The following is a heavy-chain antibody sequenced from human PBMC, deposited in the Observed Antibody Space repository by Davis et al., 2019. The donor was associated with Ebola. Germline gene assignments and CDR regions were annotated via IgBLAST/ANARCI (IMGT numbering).Heavy chain of an antibody. Sequence: GESLKISCAASGFTFSSNWMHWVRQAPRKGLVWVSRINSDGSIRSYGDSVKGRFTISRDNAKNTLYLQMNNLRAEDTAVYYCAYSGDLWGALDHWGQGTLVTVSP. CDR3: AYSGDLWGALDH. D-gene: IGHD3-3*01. CDR1: GFTFSSNW. V-gene: IGHV3-74*01. J-gene: IGHJ4*02. CDR2: INSDGSIR.